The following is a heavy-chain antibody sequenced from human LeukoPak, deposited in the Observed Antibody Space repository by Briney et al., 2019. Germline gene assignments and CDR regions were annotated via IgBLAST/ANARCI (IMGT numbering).Heavy chain of an antibody. D-gene: IGHD6-13*01. V-gene: IGHV3-30*18. J-gene: IGHJ4*02. CDR1: GFTFSSYG. CDR2: TSYDGSNK. CDR3: AKDRASSWSSRLDY. Sequence: GGSLRLSCAASGFTFSSYGMHWVRQAPGKGLEWVAVTSYDGSNKYYADSVKGRFTISRDNSKNTLYLQMNSLRVEDTAVYYCAKDRASSWSSRLDYWGQGTLVTVSS.